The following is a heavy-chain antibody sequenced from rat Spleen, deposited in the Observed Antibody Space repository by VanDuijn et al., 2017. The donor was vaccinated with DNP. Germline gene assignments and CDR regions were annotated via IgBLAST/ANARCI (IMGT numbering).Heavy chain of an antibody. Sequence: EVQLVESGGGLVQPGRSLKLSCAASGFTFRNYGMAWVRQAPTKGLEWVASISPGGSRTYYPDSVKGRFTLSRDDAKSSLYLQMNSLKSEDTATYYCARGSTSIFWYFDFWGPGTMVTVSS. D-gene: IGHD1-2*01. CDR2: ISPGGSRT. CDR1: GFTFRNYG. CDR3: ARGSTSIFWYFDF. J-gene: IGHJ1*01. V-gene: IGHV5S23*01.